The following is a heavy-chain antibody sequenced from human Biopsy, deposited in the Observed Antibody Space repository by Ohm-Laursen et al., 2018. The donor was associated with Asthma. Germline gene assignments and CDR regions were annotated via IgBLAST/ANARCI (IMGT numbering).Heavy chain of an antibody. V-gene: IGHV3-30*01. D-gene: IGHD1-1*01. CDR2: ITKDASTQ. J-gene: IGHJ3*02. Sequence: SLRLSCAASGFSFSNFAIHWVRQAPGKGLEWVGVITKDASTQDYADSVKGRFTMARDNSKNTLDLQMNSLREEDTAVYHCVRDGTDDAFDIWGQGTVVSVSS. CDR3: VRDGTDDAFDI. CDR1: GFSFSNFA.